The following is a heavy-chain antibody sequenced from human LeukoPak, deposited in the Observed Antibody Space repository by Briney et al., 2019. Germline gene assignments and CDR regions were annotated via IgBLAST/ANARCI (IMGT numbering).Heavy chain of an antibody. Sequence: PWASVKVSCKASGGTFTSYSLHWVRQAPGQGLEWMGIINPNGGSTSYAQRFQGRVTMTRDTSTSTVYMELSSLRSEDTAVFYCARAWVDTEKDYFDYWGQGTLVTVSS. CDR1: GGTFTSYS. J-gene: IGHJ4*02. V-gene: IGHV1-46*01. CDR3: ARAWVDTEKDYFDY. CDR2: INPNGGST. D-gene: IGHD5-18*01.